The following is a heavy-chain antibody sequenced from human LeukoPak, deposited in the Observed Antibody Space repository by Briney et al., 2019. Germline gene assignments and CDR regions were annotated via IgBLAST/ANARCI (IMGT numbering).Heavy chain of an antibody. V-gene: IGHV3-53*01. D-gene: IGHD6-13*01. J-gene: IGHJ4*02. CDR1: GFTVSSNY. Sequence: GGSLRLSCAASGFTVSSNYMSWVRQAPGKGLEWVSVIYSGGSTYYADSVKGRFTISRDNSKNTLYLQMNSLRAEDTAVYYCARRRRIAALDYWGQGTLVTVSS. CDR2: IYSGGST. CDR3: ARRRRIAALDY.